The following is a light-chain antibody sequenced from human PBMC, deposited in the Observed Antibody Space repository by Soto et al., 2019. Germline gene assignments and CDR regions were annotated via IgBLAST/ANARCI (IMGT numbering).Light chain of an antibody. CDR2: DNN. J-gene: IGLJ2*01. Sequence: QSVLTQPPSVSAAPGQKVTISCYGSSSNIGNNYVSWYQQLPGTAPKLLISDNNKRSSGIPDRFSGSKSGTSATLGITGLQTWDEADYYCGTWDDSLSSGVFGGGTKLTVL. CDR3: GTWDDSLSSGV. CDR1: SSNIGNNY. V-gene: IGLV1-51*01.